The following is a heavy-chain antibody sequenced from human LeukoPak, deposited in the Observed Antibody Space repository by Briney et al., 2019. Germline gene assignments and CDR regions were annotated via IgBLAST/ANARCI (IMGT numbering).Heavy chain of an antibody. D-gene: IGHD3-3*01. CDR1: GGSISSYY. CDR2: IYYSGST. Sequence: SETLSLTCTVSGGSISSYYWSWIRQPPGKGLEWIGYIYYSGSTNYNPSLKSRVTISVDTSKNQFSLKLSSVTAADTAVYYCARVLFEYDFWSGYVRSYYYYYMDVWGKGTTVTVSS. CDR3: ARVLFEYDFWSGYVRSYYYYYMDV. J-gene: IGHJ6*03. V-gene: IGHV4-59*01.